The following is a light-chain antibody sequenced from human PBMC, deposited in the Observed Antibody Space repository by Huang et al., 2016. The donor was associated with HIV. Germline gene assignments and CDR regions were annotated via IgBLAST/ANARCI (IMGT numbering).Light chain of an antibody. CDR1: QSVGSK. CDR2: GAS. CDR3: QQYNNWSYT. J-gene: IGKJ2*01. V-gene: IGKV3-15*01. Sequence: DTVMTQTPATLSVSPGARATLSCRASQSVGSKLAWFQQKPGQAPRFLIHGASTRATGIPARFSGSGSGTEFTLTISSLQSEDFAVYYCQQYNNWSYTFGQGTKLEIK.